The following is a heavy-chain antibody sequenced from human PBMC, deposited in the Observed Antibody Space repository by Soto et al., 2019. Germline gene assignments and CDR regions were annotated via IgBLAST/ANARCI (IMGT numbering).Heavy chain of an antibody. J-gene: IGHJ6*02. Sequence: QVQLVESGGGVVQPGRSLRLSCVASGFTFSSFGMHWVRQAPGKGLEWVAVISYDGSNGFYAESVKGRFIISRDNSKNTLFLQMNSLRSEDTAVYYCAKDSWGYSNHGGRDYYPGMDVWGQGTTVTVPS. CDR1: GFTFSSFG. CDR3: AKDSWGYSNHGGRDYYPGMDV. D-gene: IGHD4-4*01. CDR2: ISYDGSNG. V-gene: IGHV3-30*18.